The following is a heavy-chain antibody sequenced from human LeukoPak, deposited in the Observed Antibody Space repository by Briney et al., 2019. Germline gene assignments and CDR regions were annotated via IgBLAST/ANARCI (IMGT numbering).Heavy chain of an antibody. D-gene: IGHD6-13*01. CDR3: ARHGGSWTFDI. CDR1: GGSVSSYY. CDR2: IDSSGST. J-gene: IGHJ3*02. V-gene: IGHV4-59*02. Sequence: SETLSPTCTVSGGSVSSYYWSWIRQPPGKGLEWIGYIDSSGSTNYNPSLKSRLTISLDTSKNQFSLKLRSVTAADTAVYYCARHGGSWTFDIWGRGTMVTVSS.